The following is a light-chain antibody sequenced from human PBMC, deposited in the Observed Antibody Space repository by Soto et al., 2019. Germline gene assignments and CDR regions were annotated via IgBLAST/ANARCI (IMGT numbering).Light chain of an antibody. V-gene: IGKV3-20*01. J-gene: IGKJ1*01. CDR3: QQYGSSPWT. CDR2: GAS. CDR1: QSVSTSY. Sequence: EIVLTQSPGTLSLSPGERATLSCRASQSVSTSYLAWYQQKPGQATRLLIYGASSSATGIPDRFSGSGSGTDFTLTISRLEPEDVAVYYCQQYGSSPWTFGQGTKVEIK.